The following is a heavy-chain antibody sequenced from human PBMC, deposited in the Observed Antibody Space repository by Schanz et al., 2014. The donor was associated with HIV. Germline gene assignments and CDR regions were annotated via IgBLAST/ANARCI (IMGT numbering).Heavy chain of an antibody. CDR2: ISSSGGYI. Sequence: EVQLVESGGGLVKPGGSLRLSCAASGFTFSRYRMNWVRQPPGKGLEWVSSISSSGGYIYYADSVKGRFTISRDNSKNTLYLEMNSLRPEDTAVYYCARGRGTYNSGYYNPLDYWGQGSLVTVSS. V-gene: IGHV3-21*04. CDR1: GFTFSRYR. D-gene: IGHD3-22*01. CDR3: ARGRGTYNSGYYNPLDY. J-gene: IGHJ4*02.